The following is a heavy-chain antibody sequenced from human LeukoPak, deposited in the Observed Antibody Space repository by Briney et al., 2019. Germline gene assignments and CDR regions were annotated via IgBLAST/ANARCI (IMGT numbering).Heavy chain of an antibody. D-gene: IGHD6-19*01. CDR2: ISSSGSTI. CDR1: GFTFSDYY. J-gene: IGHJ4*02. Sequence: GGSLRLSCAASGFTFSDYYMSWIRQAPGKGLEWVSYISSSGSTIYYADSVKGRFTISRDNAKNSPYLQMSSLRAEDTAIYYCARALYNTGWYPDYFDSWGEGTLVTVSS. V-gene: IGHV3-11*04. CDR3: ARALYNTGWYPDYFDS.